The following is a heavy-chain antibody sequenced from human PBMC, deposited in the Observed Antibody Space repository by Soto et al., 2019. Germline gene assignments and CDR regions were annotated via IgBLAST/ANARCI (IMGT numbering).Heavy chain of an antibody. CDR2: VSGSGATT. CDR3: AKAEGAVAATSFDF. J-gene: IGHJ4*02. CDR1: GFTFSNYA. D-gene: IGHD6-19*01. V-gene: IGHV3-23*01. Sequence: GXSLRLSCAASGFTFSNYAISWVHQPPGKGLEWVSTVSGSGATTFYADSVRGRFTISRDNSKNTLYLQMNSLRVEDMAVYYCAKAEGAVAATSFDFWGQGNLVTVSS.